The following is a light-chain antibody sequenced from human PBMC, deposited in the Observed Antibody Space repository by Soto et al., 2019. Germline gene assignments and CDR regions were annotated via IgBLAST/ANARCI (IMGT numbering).Light chain of an antibody. Sequence: QSALTQPASVSGSPGQSITISCTGTSSDVGGYNYVSWYQQHPGKAPKLIIYSVTYRPSGVSSRFSGSKSGDTASLTISGLQAEDEADYYCSSHTSSNTVVFGGGTKL. CDR3: SSHTSSNTVV. CDR2: SVT. V-gene: IGLV2-14*01. CDR1: SSDVGGYNY. J-gene: IGLJ3*02.